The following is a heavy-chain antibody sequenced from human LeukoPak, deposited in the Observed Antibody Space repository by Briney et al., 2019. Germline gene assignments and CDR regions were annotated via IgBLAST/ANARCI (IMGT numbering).Heavy chain of an antibody. CDR2: VYPGDSDT. J-gene: IGHJ4*02. V-gene: IGHV5-51*01. Sequence: GESLKISCKGSGYSFTNYWIGWVRQVPGKGLEWMGIVYPGDSDTKYSPSFQGQVTMSADRSISAAYLQWSSLKASDTAIYYCARRYSGSHQRDFYFDFWGQGTLVTVSS. CDR1: GYSFTNYW. CDR3: ARRYSGSHQRDFYFDF. D-gene: IGHD1-26*01.